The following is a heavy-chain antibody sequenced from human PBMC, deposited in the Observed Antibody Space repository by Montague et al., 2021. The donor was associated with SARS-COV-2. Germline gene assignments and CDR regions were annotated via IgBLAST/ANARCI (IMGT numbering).Heavy chain of an antibody. Sequence: SLRLSCEASGFTFSSYAMHWVRQAPGKGLEWVAVISYDRSNKYYADSVKGRFTISRDNSKSTLYLQMNSLRAEDTAVYYCARDNYDYVWGSYRYIYWGQGTLVTVSA. J-gene: IGHJ4*02. D-gene: IGHD3-16*02. V-gene: IGHV3-30*04. CDR2: ISYDRSNK. CDR1: GFTFSSYA. CDR3: ARDNYDYVWGSYRYIY.